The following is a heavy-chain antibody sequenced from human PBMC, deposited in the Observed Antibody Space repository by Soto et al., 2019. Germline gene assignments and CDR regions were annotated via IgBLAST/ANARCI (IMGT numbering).Heavy chain of an antibody. CDR1: GFTFSSYA. J-gene: IGHJ4*02. D-gene: IGHD6-25*01. CDR3: AKFFVETGGSSGWPWSFHF. CDR2: ISGTGGTT. Sequence: EVQLLESGGGLVQPGGSLRLSCAASGFTFSSYAMSWVRQAPGKGLEWVSAISGTGGTTYYADSVKGRFTISRDNSRITLHLQMNSLRAEDTAIYYCAKFFVETGGSSGWPWSFHFWGQGTLVTVSS. V-gene: IGHV3-23*01.